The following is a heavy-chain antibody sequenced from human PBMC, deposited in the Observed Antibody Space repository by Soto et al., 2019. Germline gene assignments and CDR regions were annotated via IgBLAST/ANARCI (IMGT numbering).Heavy chain of an antibody. CDR3: ARPQSVSNPIDY. J-gene: IGHJ4*02. CDR1: GYSFTSYW. CDR2: IDPSDSYT. V-gene: IGHV5-10-1*01. D-gene: IGHD4-4*01. Sequence: PGESLKISCKGSGYSFTSYWISWVRQMPGKGLEWMGRIDPSDSYTNYSPSFQGHVTISADKSISTAYLQWSSLKASDTAMYYCARPQSVSNPIDYWGQGTLVTVSS.